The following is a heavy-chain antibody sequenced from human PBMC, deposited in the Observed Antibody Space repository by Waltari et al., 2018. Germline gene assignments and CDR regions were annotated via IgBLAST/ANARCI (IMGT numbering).Heavy chain of an antibody. D-gene: IGHD6-13*01. CDR2: ISPMFGTA. J-gene: IGHJ3*02. CDR1: GGSFSTHA. Sequence: QVQLVQSGAELKKPGSSVKVSCKVSGGSFSTHAITWVRQAPGQGLAWLGGISPMFGTANYAQKIQDRVTINTDESMTTAYMHLSSLTSDDTAVYYCARGGLYGQQLLESAFEIWGQGTKVTVSS. CDR3: ARGGLYGQQLLESAFEI. V-gene: IGHV1-69*05.